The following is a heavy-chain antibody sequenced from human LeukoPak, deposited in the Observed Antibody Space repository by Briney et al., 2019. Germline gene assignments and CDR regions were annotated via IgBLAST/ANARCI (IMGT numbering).Heavy chain of an antibody. CDR2: IYYSGST. CDR1: GGSISSSSYY. V-gene: IGHV4-39*01. J-gene: IGHJ5*02. CDR3: ARGSTVTAFDP. D-gene: IGHD4-17*01. Sequence: SETLSLTCTVSGGSISSSSYYWGWTRQPPGKGLEWIGSIYYSGSTYYNPSLESRVTISVDTSKNQFSLKLSSVTAADTAVYYCARGSTVTAFDPWGQGTLVTVSS.